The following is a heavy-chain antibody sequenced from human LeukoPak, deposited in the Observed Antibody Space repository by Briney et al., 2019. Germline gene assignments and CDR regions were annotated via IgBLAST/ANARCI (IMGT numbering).Heavy chain of an antibody. V-gene: IGHV3-30-3*01. D-gene: IGHD1-26*01. J-gene: IGHJ4*02. CDR3: ARAFIVGATVGVDY. Sequence: GGSLRLSCAASGFTFSSYAMHWVRQAPGKGLEWVAVISYDGSNKYYADSVKGRFTISRDNSKNTLYLQMNSLRAEDTAVYYCARAFIVGATVGVDYWGQGTLVTVSS. CDR2: ISYDGSNK. CDR1: GFTFSSYA.